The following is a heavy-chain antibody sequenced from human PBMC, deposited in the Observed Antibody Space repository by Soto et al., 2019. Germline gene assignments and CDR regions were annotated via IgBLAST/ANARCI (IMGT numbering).Heavy chain of an antibody. CDR1: GGSISSGGYY. Sequence: QVQLQESGPGLVKPSQTLSLTCTVSGGSISSGGYYWSWIRQHPGKGLEWIGYIYYSGSTHYNPSLKMQGTISLATSTNQFPLKLSSVPAADTAVYYCARALTTVTLFNPCGQGTLVTISS. CDR3: ARALTTVTLFNP. D-gene: IGHD4-17*01. J-gene: IGHJ5*02. CDR2: IYYSGST. V-gene: IGHV4-31*01.